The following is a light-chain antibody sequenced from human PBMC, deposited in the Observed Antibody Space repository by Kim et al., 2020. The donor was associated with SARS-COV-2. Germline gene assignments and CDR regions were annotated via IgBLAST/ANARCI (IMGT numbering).Light chain of an antibody. CDR3: QQYNTYAKT. J-gene: IGKJ1*01. Sequence: ASVGDRVTITCRAGQSVGTWLAWYQQRPEKVPKLLIYKASTLESGVPAGFGGSGSGTEFTLTISSLQPDDFATYYCQQYNTYAKTFGQGTKVNIK. CDR2: KAS. CDR1: QSVGTW. V-gene: IGKV1-5*03.